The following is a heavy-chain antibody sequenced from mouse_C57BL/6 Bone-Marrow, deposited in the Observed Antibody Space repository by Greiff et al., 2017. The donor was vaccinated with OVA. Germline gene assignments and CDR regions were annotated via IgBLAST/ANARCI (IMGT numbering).Heavy chain of an antibody. J-gene: IGHJ3*01. Sequence: EVQLQQSGPELVKPGASVKISCKASGYTFTDYYMNWVKQSHGKSLEWIGDINPNNGGTSYNQKFKGKATLTVDKSSSTAYMELRSLTSEDSAVYYCAREGYPAWFAYWGQGTLVTVSA. D-gene: IGHD2-14*01. CDR3: AREGYPAWFAY. CDR2: INPNNGGT. CDR1: GYTFTDYY. V-gene: IGHV1-26*01.